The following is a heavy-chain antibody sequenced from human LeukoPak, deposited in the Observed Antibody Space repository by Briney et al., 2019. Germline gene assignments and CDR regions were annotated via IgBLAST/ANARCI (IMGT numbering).Heavy chain of an antibody. D-gene: IGHD3-9*01. J-gene: IGHJ4*02. Sequence: GASVTVSCKASGGTFISYAISWVRQAPGQGLEWMGGIIPIFGTANYAQKFQGRVTITADESTSTAYMELSSLRSEDTAVYYCARAAGTIFVTHSPMRWDLDYWGQGTLVTVSS. CDR3: ARAAGTIFVTHSPMRWDLDY. CDR2: IIPIFGTA. CDR1: GGTFISYA. V-gene: IGHV1-69*13.